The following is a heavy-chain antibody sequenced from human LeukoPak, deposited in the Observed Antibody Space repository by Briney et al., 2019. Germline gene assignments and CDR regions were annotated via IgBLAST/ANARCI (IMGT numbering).Heavy chain of an antibody. V-gene: IGHV1-69*05. CDR3: ARRYCSSTSCPYYFDY. D-gene: IGHD2-2*01. Sequence: ASVKVSCKASGYTFTSYGISWVRQAPGQGLEWMGVIIPIFGTANYAQKFQGRVTITTDESTSTAYMELSSLRSEDTAVYYCARRYCSSTSCPYYFDYWGQGTLVTVSS. CDR2: IIPIFGTA. CDR1: GYTFTSYG. J-gene: IGHJ4*02.